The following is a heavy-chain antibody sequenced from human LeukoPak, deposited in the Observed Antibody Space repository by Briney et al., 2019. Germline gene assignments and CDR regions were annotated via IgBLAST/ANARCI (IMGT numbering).Heavy chain of an antibody. CDR2: ISGSGGST. CDR1: GFTVSSNY. D-gene: IGHD3-10*01. V-gene: IGHV3-23*01. CDR3: AKKAGSHLFPVDH. J-gene: IGHJ4*02. Sequence: GGSLRLSCAASGFTVSSNYMSRVRQAPGKGLEWVSSISGSGGSTYYADSVKGRFTISRDNSKNTLYLEMNSLRVEDTAVYYCAKKAGSHLFPVDHWGQGTLVSVSS.